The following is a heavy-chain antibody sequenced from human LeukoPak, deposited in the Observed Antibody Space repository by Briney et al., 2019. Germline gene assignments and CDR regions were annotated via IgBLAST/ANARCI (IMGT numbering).Heavy chain of an antibody. CDR2: INSDGSST. V-gene: IGHV3-74*01. CDR1: GFTFSSYW. Sequence: GGSLRLSCAASGFTFSSYWMHWVRQAPGKGPVWVSRINSDGSSTSYADSVKGRFTISRDNAKNTLYLQMNSLRAEDTAVYYCARVQAAAAPPDYWGQGTLVTVSS. J-gene: IGHJ4*02. D-gene: IGHD6-13*01. CDR3: ARVQAAAAPPDY.